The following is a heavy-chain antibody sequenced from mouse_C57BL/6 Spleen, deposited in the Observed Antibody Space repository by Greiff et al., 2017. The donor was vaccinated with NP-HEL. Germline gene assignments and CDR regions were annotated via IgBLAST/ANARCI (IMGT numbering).Heavy chain of an antibody. CDR1: GYTFTNYW. V-gene: IGHV1-63*01. CDR3: ARGMLRGYFDV. Sequence: VKLMESGAELVRPGTSVKMSCKASGYTFTNYWIGWAKQRPGHGLEWIGDIYPGGGYTNYNEKFKGKATLTADKSSSTAYMQFSSLTSEDSAIYYCARGMLRGYFDVWGTGTTVTVSS. CDR2: IYPGGGYT. J-gene: IGHJ1*03. D-gene: IGHD2-12*01.